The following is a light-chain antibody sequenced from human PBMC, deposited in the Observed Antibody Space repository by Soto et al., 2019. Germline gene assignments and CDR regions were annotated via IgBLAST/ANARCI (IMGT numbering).Light chain of an antibody. V-gene: IGLV2-8*01. J-gene: IGLJ1*01. CDR3: GAWDSSLNVYV. CDR1: SSDVGGYNY. CDR2: EVN. Sequence: QSALTQPPSASGSPGQSVAISCTGTSSDVGGYNYVSWYQQHPGKAPKLMIYEVNKRPSGVPDRFSGSKSGTSATLGITGLQTGDEADYYCGAWDSSLNVYVFGTGTKVTVL.